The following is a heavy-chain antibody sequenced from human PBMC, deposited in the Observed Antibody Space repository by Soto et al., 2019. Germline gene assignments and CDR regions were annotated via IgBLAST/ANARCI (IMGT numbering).Heavy chain of an antibody. CDR2: IWYDGSNK. D-gene: IGHD3-10*01. V-gene: IGHV3-33*01. CDR1: GLTFSSSG. J-gene: IGHJ4*02. Sequence: QVQLVESGGGVVQPGRSLRLSCAASGLTFSSSGMHWVRQAPGKGLDWVALIWYDGSNKYYVDSVKGRFTLSRDNSKNTLYMQMNRLRAEDTAVYYWARDYGSGMDCWGQGTLVTVSS. CDR3: ARDYGSGMDC.